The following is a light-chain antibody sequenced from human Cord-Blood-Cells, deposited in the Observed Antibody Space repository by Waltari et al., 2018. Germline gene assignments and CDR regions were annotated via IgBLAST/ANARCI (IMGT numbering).Light chain of an antibody. CDR3: QAWDSSTVV. CDR2: QDS. CDR1: KLGAKY. J-gene: IGLJ2*01. V-gene: IGLV3-1*01. Sequence: SYELTQPPSASVSPGQTASITCSGEKLGAKYACWYQQKPGQSPVLVIYQDSKRPSGIPERFSGSNSGNTATLTISGTQAMDEADYYCQAWDSSTVVFGGGTKLTVL.